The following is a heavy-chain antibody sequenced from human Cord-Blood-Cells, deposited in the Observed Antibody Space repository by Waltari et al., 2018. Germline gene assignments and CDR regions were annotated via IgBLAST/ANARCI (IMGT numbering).Heavy chain of an antibody. CDR1: GYTFTSYD. V-gene: IGHV1-8*03. Sequence: QVQLVQSGAEVKKPGASVKVSCKASGYTFTSYDINWVRQATGQGLEWMGWVNPNSGNTGDAQKFQGRVTITRNTSISTAYMELSSLGAEDTAVYYWARGLAGYSSGWYNYWGQGTLVTVSS. CDR2: VNPNSGNT. J-gene: IGHJ4*02. CDR3: ARGLAGYSSGWYNY. D-gene: IGHD6-19*01.